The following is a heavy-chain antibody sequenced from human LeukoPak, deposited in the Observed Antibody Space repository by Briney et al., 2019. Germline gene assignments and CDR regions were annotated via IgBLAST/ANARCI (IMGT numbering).Heavy chain of an antibody. CDR3: ARGLRGTLDV. D-gene: IGHD3-16*01. J-gene: IGHJ6*04. Sequence: SVKVSRKASGGTFSSYTISWVRQAPGQGLEWMGRIIPILGIANYAQKFQGRVTITADKSTGTAYMELSSLRSEDTAVYYCARGLRGTLDVWGKGTTVTVSS. CDR1: GGTFSSYT. CDR2: IIPILGIA. V-gene: IGHV1-69*02.